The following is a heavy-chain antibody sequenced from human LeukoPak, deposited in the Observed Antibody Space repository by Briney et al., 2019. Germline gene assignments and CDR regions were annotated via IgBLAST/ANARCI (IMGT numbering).Heavy chain of an antibody. D-gene: IGHD6-19*01. V-gene: IGHV3-30*18. J-gene: IGHJ5*02. CDR2: ISYDGSNK. Sequence: GGSLRLSCAASGFTLSSYGMHWVRQAPGKGLEWVAIISYDGSNKYYADSVKGRFTISRDNSKNTLSLQMNSLRAEDTAVYSCAKSGYTSGWYHWFDLWGQGTLVTVCS. CDR1: GFTLSSYG. CDR3: AKSGYTSGWYHWFDL.